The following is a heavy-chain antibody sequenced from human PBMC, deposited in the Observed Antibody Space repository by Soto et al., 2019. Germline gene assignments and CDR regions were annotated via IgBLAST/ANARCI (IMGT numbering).Heavy chain of an antibody. J-gene: IGHJ4*02. V-gene: IGHV3-21*01. CDR1: GFSFSVYT. Sequence: PGGSLRLSCAASGFSFSVYTMNWVRQAPGKGLEWVSSISSSSSYIYYADSLKGRFTISRDNAKNSVYLQMNSLRAEDTAVYYCARGIAARTPPDNWGPGALVTVSS. D-gene: IGHD6-6*01. CDR3: ARGIAARTPPDN. CDR2: ISSSSSYI.